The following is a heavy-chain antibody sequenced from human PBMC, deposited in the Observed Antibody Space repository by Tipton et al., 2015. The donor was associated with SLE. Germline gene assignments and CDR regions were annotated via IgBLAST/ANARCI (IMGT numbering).Heavy chain of an antibody. Sequence: TLSLTCTVSGGSISSSSYYWGWIRQPPGKGLEWIGRIYHSGSTYYNPSLKSRVTISIDTSKNQFSLKLSSVTAADTAGYYCARGTGDADYWGQGTLVTVSS. J-gene: IGHJ4*02. D-gene: IGHD7-27*01. CDR3: ARGTGDADY. CDR2: IYHSGST. CDR1: GGSISSSSYY. V-gene: IGHV4-39*07.